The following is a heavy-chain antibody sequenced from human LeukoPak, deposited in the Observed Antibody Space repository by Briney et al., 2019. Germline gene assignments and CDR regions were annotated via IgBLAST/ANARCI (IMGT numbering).Heavy chain of an antibody. Sequence: SETLSLTCAVYGGSFSGYYWSWIRQPPGKGLEWIGEINHSGSTNYNPSLKSRVTISVDTSKNQFSLKLSSVTAADTAVYYCASGYSSGFDYWGQGTLVTVSS. CDR2: INHSGST. CDR1: GGSFSGYY. D-gene: IGHD6-19*01. V-gene: IGHV4-34*01. J-gene: IGHJ4*02. CDR3: ASGYSSGFDY.